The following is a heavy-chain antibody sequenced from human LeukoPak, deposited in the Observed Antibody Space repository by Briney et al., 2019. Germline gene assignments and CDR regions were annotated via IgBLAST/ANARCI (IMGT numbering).Heavy chain of an antibody. J-gene: IGHJ6*02. D-gene: IGHD3-3*01. Sequence: GASVKVSCKVSGFTFTSYYMHWVRQAPGQGLEWMGIINPSGGSTSYAQKFQGRVTMTRDTSTSTVYMELSSLRSEDTAVYYCARDTIFGVVLEPHGMDVWGQGTTVTVSS. V-gene: IGHV1-46*01. CDR3: ARDTIFGVVLEPHGMDV. CDR1: GFTFTSYY. CDR2: INPSGGST.